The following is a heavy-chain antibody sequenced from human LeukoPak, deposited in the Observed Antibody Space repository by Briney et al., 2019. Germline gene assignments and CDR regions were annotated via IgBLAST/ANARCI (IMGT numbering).Heavy chain of an antibody. V-gene: IGHV3-9*01. CDR2: ISWDSGSI. CDR1: GFTFDDYA. Sequence: PGGSLRLSCAASGFTFDDYAMHWVRQAPGKGLEWVSGISWDSGSIGYADSVKGRFTISRDNAKNSLYLQMNSLRAEDTAVYYCARDRKKDYWGQGTLVTVSS. CDR3: ARDRKKDY. J-gene: IGHJ4*02.